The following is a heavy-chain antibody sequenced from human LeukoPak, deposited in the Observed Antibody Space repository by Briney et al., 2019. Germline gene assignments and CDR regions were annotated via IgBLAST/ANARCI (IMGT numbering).Heavy chain of an antibody. J-gene: IGHJ4*02. Sequence: ASVKVSCRATGYSFTAYYMHWVRQAPGQGLEWMGWINPNSGGTNYAQKFQGRVTMTRDTSISTAYMELSRLRSDDTAVYYCARGGIGITFGGVIVDWGQGTLVTVSS. D-gene: IGHD3-16*02. CDR3: ARGGIGITFGGVIVD. CDR2: INPNSGGT. V-gene: IGHV1-2*02. CDR1: GYSFTAYY.